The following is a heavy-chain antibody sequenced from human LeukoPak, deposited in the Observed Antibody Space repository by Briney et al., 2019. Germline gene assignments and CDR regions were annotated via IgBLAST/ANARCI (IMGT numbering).Heavy chain of an antibody. D-gene: IGHD2-2*01. CDR3: AKDRCSSTSCYGYYYYGMDV. CDR2: ISCDGSNK. CDR1: GFTFSSYG. J-gene: IGHJ6*02. Sequence: GGSLRLSCAASGFTFSSYGMHWVRQAPGKGLEWVAVISCDGSNKYYADSVKGRFTISRDNSKNTLYLQMNSLRAEDTAVYYCAKDRCSSTSCYGYYYYGMDVWGQGTTVTVSS. V-gene: IGHV3-30*18.